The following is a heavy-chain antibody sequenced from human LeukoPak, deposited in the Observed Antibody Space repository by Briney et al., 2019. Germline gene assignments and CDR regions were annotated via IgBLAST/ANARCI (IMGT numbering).Heavy chain of an antibody. J-gene: IGHJ6*02. D-gene: IGHD3-3*01. V-gene: IGHV1-46*01. CDR2: INPSGGST. CDR1: GYTFTSYY. CDR3: ARGSPRITIFGVVISVYYYYGMDV. Sequence: GASVKVSCKASGYTFTSYYMHWVRQAPGQGLEWMGIINPSGGSTSYAQKFQGRVTMTRDTSTSTVYMELSSLRSEDTAVYYCARGSPRITIFGVVISVYYYYGMDVWGQGTTVTVSS.